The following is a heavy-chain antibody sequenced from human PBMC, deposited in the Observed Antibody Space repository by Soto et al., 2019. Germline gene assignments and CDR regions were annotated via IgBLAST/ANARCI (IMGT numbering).Heavy chain of an antibody. CDR3: ARDLSTVTGLDY. CDR1: GFTFSSYA. CDR2: ISYDGSNK. Sequence: QVQLVESGGGVVQPGRSLRLSCAASGFTFSSYAMHWARQAPGKGLEWVAVISYDGSNKYYADSVKGRFTISRDNSKNTLYLQMNSLRAEDTAVYYCARDLSTVTGLDYWGQGTLVTVSS. J-gene: IGHJ4*02. D-gene: IGHD4-17*01. V-gene: IGHV3-30-3*01.